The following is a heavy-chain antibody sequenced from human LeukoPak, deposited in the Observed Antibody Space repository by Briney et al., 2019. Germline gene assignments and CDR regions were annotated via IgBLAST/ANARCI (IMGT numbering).Heavy chain of an antibody. V-gene: IGHV3-53*01. J-gene: IGHJ3*02. CDR1: GFTVSSNY. Sequence: GGSLRLSCAASGFTVSSNYMSWVRQAPGKGLEWVSVIYSGGSTYYADSVKGRFTISRDNAKNSLYLQMNSLRAEDTAVYYCARADRPGTFYAFDIWGRGTMVTVSS. CDR3: ARADRPGTFYAFDI. CDR2: IYSGGST.